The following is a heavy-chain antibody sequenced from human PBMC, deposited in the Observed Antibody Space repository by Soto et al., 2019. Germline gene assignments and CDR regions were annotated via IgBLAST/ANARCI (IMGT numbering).Heavy chain of an antibody. D-gene: IGHD3-3*01. CDR2: TYYRSKWYN. V-gene: IGHV6-1*01. CDR3: ARDRGGLDDFWSGYYLDY. J-gene: IGHJ4*02. CDR1: GDSVSSNSAA. Sequence: SQTLSLTCAISGDSVSSNSAAWNWIRQSPSRGLEWLGRTYYRSKWYNDYAVSVKSRITINPDTSKNQFSLQLNSVTPEDTAVYYRARDRGGLDDFWSGYYLDYWGQGTQVTVSS.